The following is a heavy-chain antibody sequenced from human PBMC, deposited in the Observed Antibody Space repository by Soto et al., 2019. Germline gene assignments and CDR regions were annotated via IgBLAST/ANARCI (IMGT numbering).Heavy chain of an antibody. CDR3: ASRPRIAAAAFDP. V-gene: IGHV4-39*01. Sequence: QLQLQESGPGLVKPSETLSLTCTVSGGSISSSSYYWGWIRQPPGKGLEWIGSIYYSGSTYYNPSLKSRVTISVDTSKNQLSLKLSSVTAADTAVYYCASRPRIAAAAFDPWGQGTLVTVSS. D-gene: IGHD6-13*01. CDR1: GGSISSSSYY. CDR2: IYYSGST. J-gene: IGHJ5*02.